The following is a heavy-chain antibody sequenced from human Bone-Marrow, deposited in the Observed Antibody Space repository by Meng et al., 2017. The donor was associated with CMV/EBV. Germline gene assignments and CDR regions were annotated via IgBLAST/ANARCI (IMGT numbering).Heavy chain of an antibody. V-gene: IGHV3-7*01. CDR1: GFTFSSYW. D-gene: IGHD6-19*01. CDR2: IKQDGSEK. Sequence: GESLKISCAASGFTFSSYWMSWVRQAPGKGLEWVANIKQDGSEKYYVDSVKGRFTISRDNAKNSLYLQMNSLRAEDTAVYYCATRGSGWYFAFDIWGQGTMVTVSS. CDR3: ATRGSGWYFAFDI. J-gene: IGHJ3*02.